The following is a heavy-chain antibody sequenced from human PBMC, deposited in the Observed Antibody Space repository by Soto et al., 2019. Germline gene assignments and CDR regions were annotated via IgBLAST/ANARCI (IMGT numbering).Heavy chain of an antibody. J-gene: IGHJ4*02. CDR1: RYTFTSYG. Sequence: ASVKVTCKASRYTFTSYGLSSVRQAHGQGLEWMGWISAYNGNTNYAQKFQDRVTLTTDTSTTTAYMELRNLGSDDTAVYFCARSGAYCTSITCLFDAFWGLGTLVTGSS. CDR3: ARSGAYCTSITCLFDAF. V-gene: IGHV1-18*01. D-gene: IGHD2-8*01. CDR2: ISAYNGNT.